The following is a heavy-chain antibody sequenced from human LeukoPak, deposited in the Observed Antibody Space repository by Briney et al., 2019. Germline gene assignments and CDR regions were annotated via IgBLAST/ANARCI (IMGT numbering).Heavy chain of an antibody. CDR3: ARSGSGYDFDF. CDR2: INPSGGST. D-gene: IGHD5-12*01. V-gene: IGHV1-46*01. Sequence: ASVKVSCEASGYTFTRYYIHWVRQAPGQGLEWMGIINPSGGSTSYAQKFQGRVTMTRDTSTSTVYMELSSLRSEDTAVYYCARSGSGYDFDFWGQGTLVTVSS. J-gene: IGHJ4*02. CDR1: GYTFTRYY.